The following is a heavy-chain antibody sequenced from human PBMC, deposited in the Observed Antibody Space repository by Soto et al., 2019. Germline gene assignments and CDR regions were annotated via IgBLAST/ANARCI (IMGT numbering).Heavy chain of an antibody. Sequence: EVQLVESGGGVVQPGGSLRLSCAASGFTVSSNYMSWVRQAPGKGLEWVSVIYSGGSTYYADSVKGRFTIYRDNSKNTLDLQMNSLRAEDTAVYYCARHYSSSWYDYYYGMDVWGQGTTVTVSS. D-gene: IGHD6-13*01. CDR3: ARHYSSSWYDYYYGMDV. CDR1: GFTVSSNY. J-gene: IGHJ6*02. CDR2: IYSGGST. V-gene: IGHV3-66*04.